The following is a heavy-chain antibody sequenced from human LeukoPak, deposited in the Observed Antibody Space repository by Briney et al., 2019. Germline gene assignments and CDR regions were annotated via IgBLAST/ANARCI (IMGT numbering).Heavy chain of an antibody. V-gene: IGHV1-8*03. CDR3: ASGSPGGNYGMDV. Sequence: ASVKVSCKASGYTFTNYDINWLRQATGQGLEWLGWMNPNSGNTDYAQKFQGRVAFSRDTSVSTAYMELSSLRSEDTAVYYCASGSPGGNYGMDVWGQGTTVTVSS. D-gene: IGHD3-16*01. J-gene: IGHJ6*02. CDR1: GYTFTNYD. CDR2: MNPNSGNT.